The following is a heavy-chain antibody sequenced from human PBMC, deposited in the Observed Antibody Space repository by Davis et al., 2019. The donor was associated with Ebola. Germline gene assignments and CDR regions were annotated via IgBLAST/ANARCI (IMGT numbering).Heavy chain of an antibody. Sequence: ASVKVSCKASGYTFTSYAMHWVRQAPGQRLEWMGWISAYNGNTNYAQKLQGRVTMTTDTSTSTAYMELRSLRSDDTAVYYCARDQFDYYDGSAYPYYFDYWGQGTLVTVSS. CDR2: ISAYNGNT. CDR1: GYTFTSYA. J-gene: IGHJ4*02. D-gene: IGHD3-22*01. CDR3: ARDQFDYYDGSAYPYYFDY. V-gene: IGHV1-18*01.